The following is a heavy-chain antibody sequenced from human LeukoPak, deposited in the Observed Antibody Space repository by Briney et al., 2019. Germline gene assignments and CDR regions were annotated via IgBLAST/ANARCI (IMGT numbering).Heavy chain of an antibody. V-gene: IGHV4-31*03. CDR2: IYYSGST. D-gene: IGHD4-23*01. Sequence: SETLSPTCTVSGGSISSGGYYWSWIRQHPGKGLEWIGYIYYSGSTYYNPSLKSRVTISVDTSKNQFSLKLSSVTAADTAVYYCAREGPVVSLDYWGQGTLVTVSS. CDR3: AREGPVVSLDY. J-gene: IGHJ4*02. CDR1: GGSISSGGYY.